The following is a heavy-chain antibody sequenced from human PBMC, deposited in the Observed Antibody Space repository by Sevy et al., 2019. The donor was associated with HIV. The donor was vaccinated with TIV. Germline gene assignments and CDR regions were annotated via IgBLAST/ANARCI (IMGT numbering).Heavy chain of an antibody. V-gene: IGHV3-33*08. CDR1: GFIFSTYG. CDR3: VSGASIAAAGNFAY. CDR2: IWYDGSSQ. J-gene: IGHJ4*02. Sequence: GGSLRLSCAASGFIFSTYGMHWVRQAPGKGLEWVALIWYDGSSQYYADSVQGRFTISRDNSKNKLALQMNSLRAEDTAVYYCVSGASIAAAGNFAYWGQGTLVTVSS. D-gene: IGHD6-13*01.